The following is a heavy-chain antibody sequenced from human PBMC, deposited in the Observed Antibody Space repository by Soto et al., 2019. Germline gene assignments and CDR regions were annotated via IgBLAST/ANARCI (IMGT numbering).Heavy chain of an antibody. Sequence: GESLKISCKGSGYSFTSYWIGWVRQMPGKGLEWMGVIYPGDSDTRYSPSFQGQVTISADKSISTAYLQWSSLKASDTAMYYCARGYCSSTSCFPADYWGQGTLVTVSS. CDR1: GYSFTSYW. CDR2: IYPGDSDT. J-gene: IGHJ4*02. CDR3: ARGYCSSTSCFPADY. D-gene: IGHD2-2*01. V-gene: IGHV5-51*01.